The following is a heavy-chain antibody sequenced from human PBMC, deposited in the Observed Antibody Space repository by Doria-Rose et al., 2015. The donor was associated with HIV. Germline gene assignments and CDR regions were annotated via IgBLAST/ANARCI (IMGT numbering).Heavy chain of an antibody. V-gene: IGHV3-30*02. D-gene: IGHD3-10*01. CDR2: IRYDGSNK. Sequence: PGKGLEWVAFIRYDGSNKYYADSVKGRFTISRDNSEKTLYLQMNRLTAEDTAVYYCAKTSGSSLDYWGQGTLVTVSS. J-gene: IGHJ4*02. CDR3: AKTSGSSLDY.